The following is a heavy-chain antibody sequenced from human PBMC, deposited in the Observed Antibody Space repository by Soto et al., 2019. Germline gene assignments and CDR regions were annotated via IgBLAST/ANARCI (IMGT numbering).Heavy chain of an antibody. Sequence: PGGSLRLSCAASGFTFSSYAMSWVRQAPGKGLEWVSAISGSGGSTYYADSVKGRFTISRDNSKNTLYLQMNSLRAEDTAVYYCAKDLQRPYYYYYGMDVWGQGTTVTVSS. CDR2: ISGSGGST. J-gene: IGHJ6*02. CDR3: AKDLQRPYYYYYGMDV. V-gene: IGHV3-23*01. CDR1: GFTFSSYA.